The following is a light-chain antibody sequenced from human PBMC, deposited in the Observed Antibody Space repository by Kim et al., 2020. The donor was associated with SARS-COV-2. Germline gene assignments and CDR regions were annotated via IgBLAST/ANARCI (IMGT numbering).Light chain of an antibody. Sequence: SSSVGGRVTITCRASQTISNSLAWYQQKPGKAPNLLIYAASTLQSGVPSRFSGSGSGTDFTLTISSLQPEDFATYYCQQGDTFPFTFGQGTRL. CDR3: QQGDTFPFT. V-gene: IGKV1-12*01. J-gene: IGKJ5*01. CDR2: AAS. CDR1: QTISNS.